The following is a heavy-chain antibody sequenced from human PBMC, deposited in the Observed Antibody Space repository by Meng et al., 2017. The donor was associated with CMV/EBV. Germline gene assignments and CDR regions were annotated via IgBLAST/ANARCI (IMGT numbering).Heavy chain of an antibody. Sequence: GESLKISCAASGFTFDDYGMSWVRQAPGKGLEWVSGINWNGGSTGYADSVKGRFTISRDNAKNSLYLQMNSLRAEGTVLYHCAREWVLSRGRKQNAFDIWGQGTMVTVSS. J-gene: IGHJ3*02. V-gene: IGHV3-20*01. CDR3: AREWVLSRGRKQNAFDI. D-gene: IGHD1-26*01. CDR2: INWNGGST. CDR1: GFTFDDYG.